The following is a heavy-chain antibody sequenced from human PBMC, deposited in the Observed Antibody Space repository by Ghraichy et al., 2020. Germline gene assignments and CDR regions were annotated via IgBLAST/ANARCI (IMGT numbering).Heavy chain of an antibody. CDR1: GYTFTGYY. Sequence: ASVKVSCKASGYTFTGYYMHWVRQAPGQGLEWMGWINPNSGGTNYAQKFQGRVTMTRDTSISTAYMELSRLRSDDTAVYYCARDLPVFGSSFNWFDPWGQGTLVTVSS. D-gene: IGHD6-13*01. CDR3: ARDLPVFGSSFNWFDP. V-gene: IGHV1-2*02. CDR2: INPNSGGT. J-gene: IGHJ5*02.